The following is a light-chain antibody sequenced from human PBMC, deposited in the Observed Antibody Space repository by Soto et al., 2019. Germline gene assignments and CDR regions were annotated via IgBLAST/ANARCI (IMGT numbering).Light chain of an antibody. CDR1: SSDKF. J-gene: IGLJ3*02. CDR2: EVN. V-gene: IGLV2-23*02. Sequence: QSALTQPASVSGSPGQSIAISCTGTSSDKFVSWYQQHPGKAPKLIIYEVNKRPSGVSWRFSGSRSGNTASLTISGLQADEEADSYCCSFVSYASLRMFGGGTELTVL. CDR3: CSFVSYASLRM.